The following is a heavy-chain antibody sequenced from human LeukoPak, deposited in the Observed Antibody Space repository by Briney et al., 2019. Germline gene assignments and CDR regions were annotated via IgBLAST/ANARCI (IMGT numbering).Heavy chain of an antibody. D-gene: IGHD6-19*01. CDR1: GDSISNYY. CDR2: MYYSGST. V-gene: IGHV4-59*01. J-gene: IGHJ1*01. Sequence: SETLSLTCNVSGDSISNYYWSWIRQPPGKGLEWIGSMYYSGSTNYNPSLKSRVIISLDTSKNQFSLRLTSVTTADTAVYYCARGSAWYEIYFQHWGQGTLVTVSS. CDR3: ARGSAWYEIYFQH.